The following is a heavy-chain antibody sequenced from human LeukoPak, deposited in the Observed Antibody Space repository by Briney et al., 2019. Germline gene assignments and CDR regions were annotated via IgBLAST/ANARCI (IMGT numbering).Heavy chain of an antibody. J-gene: IGHJ4*02. CDR1: GDSVSGNRVA. D-gene: IGHD1-26*01. Sequence: SQTLSLTCAISGDSVSGNRVAWNWIRQSPSRGLEWLGRTYYRSKWYNDYADSVKSRITINPDTSKNRFSLQLNSMTPEDTAVYYCARALGPFDYWGQGTLVTVSS. V-gene: IGHV6-1*01. CDR3: ARALGPFDY. CDR2: TYYRSKWYN.